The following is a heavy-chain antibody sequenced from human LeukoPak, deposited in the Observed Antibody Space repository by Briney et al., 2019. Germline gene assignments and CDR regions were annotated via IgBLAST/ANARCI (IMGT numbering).Heavy chain of an antibody. V-gene: IGHV1-2*02. J-gene: IGHJ6*01. D-gene: IGHD1-1*01. Sequence: ASVKVSCKASGDTFTGYYMHWVRQAPGQGLEWMGWIIPNSGGTNYAQKFQGRVTMTADTSISTAYMELSSLRSEDTAVYYCARAIAERYTGYYGMDVGGEGPAVTVP. CDR1: GDTFTGYY. CDR3: ARAIAERYTGYYGMDV. CDR2: IIPNSGGT.